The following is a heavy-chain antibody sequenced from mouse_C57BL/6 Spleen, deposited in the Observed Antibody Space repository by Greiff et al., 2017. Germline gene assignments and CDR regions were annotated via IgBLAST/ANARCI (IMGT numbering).Heavy chain of an antibody. Sequence: DVMLVESGEGLVKPGGSLKLSCAASGFTFSSYAMSWVRQTPEKRLEWVAYISSGGDYIYYADTVKGRFTISRDNARNTLYLQMSSLKSEDTSMYYCTRHCWDGRDYAMDYWGQGTSVTVSS. CDR3: TRHCWDGRDYAMDY. V-gene: IGHV5-9-1*02. J-gene: IGHJ4*01. CDR2: ISSGGDYI. D-gene: IGHD4-1*01. CDR1: GFTFSSYA.